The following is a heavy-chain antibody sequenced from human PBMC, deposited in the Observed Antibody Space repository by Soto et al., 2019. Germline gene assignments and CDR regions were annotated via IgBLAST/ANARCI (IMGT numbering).Heavy chain of an antibody. J-gene: IGHJ6*03. CDR2: IYSGGST. Sequence: GGSLRLSCAASGFTVSSNYMSWVRQAPGKGLEWVSVIYSGGSTYYADSVKGRFTISRDNSKNTLYLQMNSLRAEDTAVYYCARDNWNYYYYMDVWGKGTTVTVSS. CDR3: ARDNWNYYYYMDV. CDR1: GFTVSSNY. D-gene: IGHD1-20*01. V-gene: IGHV3-66*01.